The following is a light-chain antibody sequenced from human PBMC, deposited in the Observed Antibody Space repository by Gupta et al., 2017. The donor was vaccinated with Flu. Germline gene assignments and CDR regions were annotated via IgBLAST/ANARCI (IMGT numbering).Light chain of an antibody. Sequence: SAQTATIRDKVTHTCRASQNNRNDLGWYQQKPGKAPKRLIYAASSWQSGVPARFSGSGSGTEFTLTISSLQAEDVAAYYCLQHRSYPPTFGGGTKVEIK. CDR3: LQHRSYPPT. CDR1: QNNRND. CDR2: AAS. V-gene: IGKV1-17*01. J-gene: IGKJ4*02.